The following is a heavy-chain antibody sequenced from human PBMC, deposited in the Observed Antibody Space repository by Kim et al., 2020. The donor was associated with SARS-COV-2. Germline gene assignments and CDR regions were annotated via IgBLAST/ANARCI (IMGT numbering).Heavy chain of an antibody. J-gene: IGHJ4*02. CDR3: ARGRITMVRGVPGYYFDY. V-gene: IGHV3-11*05. D-gene: IGHD3-10*01. Sequence: KGRFTITRDNAKNSLYLQMNSLRAEDTAVYYCARGRITMVRGVPGYYFDYWGQGTLVTVSS.